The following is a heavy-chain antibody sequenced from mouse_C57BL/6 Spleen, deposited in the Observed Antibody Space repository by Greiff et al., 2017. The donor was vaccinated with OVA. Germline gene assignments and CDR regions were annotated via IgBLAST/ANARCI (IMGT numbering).Heavy chain of an antibody. CDR2: IWRGGST. CDR3: AKTPYGYDDAMDY. CDR1: GFSLTSYG. J-gene: IGHJ4*01. D-gene: IGHD2-2*01. Sequence: VQLQQSGPGLVQPSQSLSITCTVSGFSLTSYGVHWVRQSPGKGLEWLGVIWRGGSTDYNAAFMSRLSITKDNSKSQVFFKMNSLQADDTAIYYCAKTPYGYDDAMDYWGQGTSVTVSS. V-gene: IGHV2-5*01.